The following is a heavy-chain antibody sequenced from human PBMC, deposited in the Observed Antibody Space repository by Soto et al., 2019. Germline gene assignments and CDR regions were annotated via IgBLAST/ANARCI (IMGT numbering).Heavy chain of an antibody. CDR3: EKAPAGAEAGTDFDS. J-gene: IGHJ4*02. V-gene: IGHV3-23*01. Sequence: EVQLLESGGGLVQPGGSLRLSCAASGFTFSSYAMSWVRQAPGKGLEWVSAISGSGGSTYYADSVKGRFTISRDNSKNPPYMRLNTRRAEDTAVYYWEKAPAGAEAGTDFDSWGQGTLVTVSS. D-gene: IGHD6-13*01. CDR2: ISGSGGST. CDR1: GFTFSSYA.